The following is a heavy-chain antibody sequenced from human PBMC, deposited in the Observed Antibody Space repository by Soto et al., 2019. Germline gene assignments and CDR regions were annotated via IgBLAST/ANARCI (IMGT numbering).Heavy chain of an antibody. CDR1: GGSVSSNSAA. CDR2: TYYRSKWYS. J-gene: IGHJ5*02. V-gene: IGHV6-1*01. Sequence: SQTLSLTCAISGGSVSSNSAAWNWIRQSPSRGLEWLGRTYYRSKWYSDYAVSVKSRININPDTSKNQFSLQLNSVTPEDTAVYYCTRGGSNWFDPWGQGTLVTVSS. CDR3: TRGGSNWFDP. D-gene: IGHD3-16*01.